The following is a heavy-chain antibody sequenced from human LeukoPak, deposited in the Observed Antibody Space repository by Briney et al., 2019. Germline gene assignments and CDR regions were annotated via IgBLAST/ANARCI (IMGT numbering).Heavy chain of an antibody. CDR2: IYYSGST. D-gene: IGHD3-10*01. CDR3: ARTITMVRGVISYYFDY. V-gene: IGHV4-39*07. Sequence: PSETLSLTCTVSGGAISSSSYYWGWIRQPPGKGLEWIGSIYYSGSTYYNPSLKSRVTISVDTSKNQFSLKLSSVTAADMAVYYCARTITMVRGVISYYFDYWGQGTLVTVSS. J-gene: IGHJ4*02. CDR1: GGAISSSSYY.